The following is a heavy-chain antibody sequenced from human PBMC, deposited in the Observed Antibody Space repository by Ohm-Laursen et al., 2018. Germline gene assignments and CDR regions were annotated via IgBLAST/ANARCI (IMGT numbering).Heavy chain of an antibody. V-gene: IGHV4-34*01. J-gene: IGHJ6*02. CDR3: AGARISYYYDSSGYYSRVRWYGMDV. D-gene: IGHD3-22*01. Sequence: TLSLTCAVYGGSFSGYYWSWIRQPPGKGLEWIGEINHSGSTNYNPSLKSRVTISVDTSKNQFSLKLSSVTAADTAVYYCAGARISYYYDSSGYYSRVRWYGMDVWGQGTTVTVSS. CDR1: GGSFSGYY. CDR2: INHSGST.